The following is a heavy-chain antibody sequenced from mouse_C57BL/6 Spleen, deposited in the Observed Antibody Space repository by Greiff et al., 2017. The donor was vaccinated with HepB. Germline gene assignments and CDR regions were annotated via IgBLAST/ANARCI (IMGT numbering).Heavy chain of an antibody. CDR1: GYTFTDYY. V-gene: IGHV1-19*01. Sequence: EVKLMESGPVLVKPGASVKMSCKASGYTFTDYYMNWVKQSHGKSLEWIGVINPYNGGTSYNQKFKGKATLTVDKSSSTAYMELNSLTSEDSAVYYCARGGYGAFAYWGQGTLVTVSA. D-gene: IGHD2-2*01. CDR2: INPYNGGT. J-gene: IGHJ3*01. CDR3: ARGGYGAFAY.